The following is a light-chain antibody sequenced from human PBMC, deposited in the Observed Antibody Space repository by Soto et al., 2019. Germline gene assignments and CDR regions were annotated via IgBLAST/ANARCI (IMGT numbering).Light chain of an antibody. CDR2: TSS. V-gene: IGKV1-27*01. CDR3: QKHDNAPLT. CDR1: QSISSW. J-gene: IGKJ4*01. Sequence: DIQMTQSPSTLSASVGYRVTITCRASQSISSWLAWYQQKPGKVPKLLIYTSSTLQSGVPSRFSGSGSGTDFTLTISSLQPEDVATYYCQKHDNAPLTFGGGTKVDIK.